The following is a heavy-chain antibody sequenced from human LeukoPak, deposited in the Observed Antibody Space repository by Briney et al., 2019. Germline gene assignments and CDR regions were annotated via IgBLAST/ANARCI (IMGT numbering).Heavy chain of an antibody. CDR2: ISGSSSYI. V-gene: IGHV3-21*01. Sequence: GGSLRLSCAASGFTFSSYSMNWVRQAPGKGLEWVSSISGSSSYIYYADSVKGRFTISRDNAKNSLYLQMNSLRAEDTAVYYCARDRRAIGYYGMDVWGQGTTVTVSS. CDR1: GFTFSSYS. J-gene: IGHJ6*02. D-gene: IGHD6-6*01. CDR3: ARDRRAIGYYGMDV.